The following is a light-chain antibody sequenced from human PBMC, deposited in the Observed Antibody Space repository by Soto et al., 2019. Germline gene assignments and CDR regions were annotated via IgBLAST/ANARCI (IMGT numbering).Light chain of an antibody. CDR1: QSVGNW. J-gene: IGKJ1*01. V-gene: IGKV1-5*03. Sequence: DIQMTQSPSTLSASVGDRVTITCRASQSVGNWLAWYQQKPGKAPKLLIYKASSLESGVPSRFSCSGSGTEFTLTISGLQPDDFATYYCQQYDTYRTFGQRTKVEVK. CDR3: QQYDTYRT. CDR2: KAS.